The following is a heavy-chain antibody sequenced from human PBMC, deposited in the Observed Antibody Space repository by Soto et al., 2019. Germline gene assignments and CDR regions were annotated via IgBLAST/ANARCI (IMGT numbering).Heavy chain of an antibody. J-gene: IGHJ4*02. Sequence: GGSLRLSCAASGFTFSSYAMHWVRQAPGKGLEWVAVISYDGSNKYYADSVKGRFTISRDNSKNTLYLQMNSLRAEDTAVYYCASSYDSSGLPDYWGQGTLVTVSS. CDR3: ASSYDSSGLPDY. D-gene: IGHD3-22*01. V-gene: IGHV3-30-3*01. CDR2: ISYDGSNK. CDR1: GFTFSSYA.